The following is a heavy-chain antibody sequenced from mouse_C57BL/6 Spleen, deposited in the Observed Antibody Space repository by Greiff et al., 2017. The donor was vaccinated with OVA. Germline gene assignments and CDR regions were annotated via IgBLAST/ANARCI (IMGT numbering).Heavy chain of an antibody. Sequence: QVQLQQPGAELVMPGASVKLSCKASGYTFTSYWMHWVKQRPGPGLEWIGEIDPSDSYTNYNQKFKGKSTLTVDKSSSTAYMQLSSLTSEDSAVYYCARWDYGSSSFDYWGQGTTLTVSS. CDR2: IDPSDSYT. CDR1: GYTFTSYW. V-gene: IGHV1-69*01. CDR3: ARWDYGSSSFDY. D-gene: IGHD1-1*01. J-gene: IGHJ2*01.